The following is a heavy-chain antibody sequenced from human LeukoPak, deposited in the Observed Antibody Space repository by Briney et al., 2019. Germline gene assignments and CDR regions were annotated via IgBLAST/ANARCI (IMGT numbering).Heavy chain of an antibody. V-gene: IGHV3-33*01. CDR2: IRNDGSNK. D-gene: IGHD4-11*01. CDR1: GFTFSSYG. CDR3: ARESRGYVTTGDFDY. J-gene: IGHJ4*02. Sequence: GRSLRLSCAASGFTFSSYGMHWVRQAPGKGLEWVAVIRNDGSNKYYTDSVEGRFTISRDNSKNTLYLQMNSLRAEDTAVYYCARESRGYVTTGDFDYWGQGTLVTVSS.